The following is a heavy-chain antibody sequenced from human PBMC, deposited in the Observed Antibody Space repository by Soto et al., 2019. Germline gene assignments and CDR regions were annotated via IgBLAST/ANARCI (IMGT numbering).Heavy chain of an antibody. CDR1: GCSISSSSYY. CDR2: IYYSGST. V-gene: IGHV4-39*01. CDR3: ARPSTYYGLDY. J-gene: IGHJ4*02. Sequence: AETLSLTCTVSGCSISSSSYYWGWIRQPPGKGLEWIGSIYYSGSTYYNPSLKSRVTISVDTSKNQFSLKLSSVTAADTAVYYCARPSTYYGLDYWGQGTLVTVSS. D-gene: IGHD3-10*01.